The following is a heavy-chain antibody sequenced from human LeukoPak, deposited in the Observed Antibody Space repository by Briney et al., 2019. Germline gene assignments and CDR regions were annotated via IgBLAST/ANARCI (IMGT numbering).Heavy chain of an antibody. Sequence: SETLSLTCTVSVGSISSHYWSWIRQPPGKGLEWIGYIYYSGSTNYNPTLKSRVTISVDTSKNQFSLKLSSVTAADTAVYYCARDRGYSSSWYSPYYYYGMDVWGQGTTVTVSS. D-gene: IGHD6-13*01. CDR1: VGSISSHY. J-gene: IGHJ6*02. CDR3: ARDRGYSSSWYSPYYYYGMDV. CDR2: IYYSGST. V-gene: IGHV4-59*11.